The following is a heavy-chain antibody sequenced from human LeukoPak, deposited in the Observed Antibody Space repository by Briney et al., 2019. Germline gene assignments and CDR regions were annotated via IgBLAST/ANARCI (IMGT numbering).Heavy chain of an antibody. CDR3: VKDSIARNGVYDAFDV. D-gene: IGHD3-10*01. Sequence: GGSLRLSCVASGFTFTDFAMNWVRQVPGKGPEWVSHIGGGGVDREYEESVKGRFTVSRDSSRNSLYLQMNSLRGEDTAIYYCVKDSIARNGVYDAFDVCGQGTKVTVAS. CDR2: IGGGGVDR. J-gene: IGHJ3*01. V-gene: IGHV3-23*01. CDR1: GFTFTDFA.